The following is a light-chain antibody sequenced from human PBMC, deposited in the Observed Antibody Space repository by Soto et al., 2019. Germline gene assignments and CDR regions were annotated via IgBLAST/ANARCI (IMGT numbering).Light chain of an antibody. CDR1: QDIRTS. V-gene: IGKV1-33*01. CDR2: GAS. J-gene: IGKJ3*01. Sequence: DIQMTQSPSSLSASVGARVSITCQASQDIRTSLSWFQQKPGRAPKLLIYGASNLETGVPSRFRGSGSGRDFTFTLSSLQPEDIATYYCQQYDNLPPFTFGPGTKVESK. CDR3: QQYDNLPPFT.